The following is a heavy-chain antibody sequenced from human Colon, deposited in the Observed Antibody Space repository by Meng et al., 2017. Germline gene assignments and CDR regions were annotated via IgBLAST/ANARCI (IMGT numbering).Heavy chain of an antibody. D-gene: IGHD4-17*01. CDR3: ARGESASHYIDDDCDV. V-gene: IGHV1-18*01. Sequence: ASVKVSCKASGYNFRSYGITWVRQAPGQGLEWMGWISGYNGVTSYAQKLRDRVTMTTDTSTNTTYLEMRSLRSDDTAVYYCARGESASHYIDDDCDVWGQGTMVTVSS. J-gene: IGHJ3*01. CDR1: GYNFRSYG. CDR2: ISGYNGVT.